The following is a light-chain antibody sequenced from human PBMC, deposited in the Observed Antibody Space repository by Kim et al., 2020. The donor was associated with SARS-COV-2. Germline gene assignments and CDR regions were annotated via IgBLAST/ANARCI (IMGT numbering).Light chain of an antibody. CDR1: QVVASFY. CDR2: GAS. V-gene: IGKV3-20*01. Sequence: WSPGKRATPSCGASQVVASFYLAWYQHKPGLAPGLLIYGASNRATGIPDRFSGSGSGTDFTLTISRLEPEDSAVYYCQQYGRSLYSFGQGTKLEI. CDR3: QQYGRSLYS. J-gene: IGKJ2*03.